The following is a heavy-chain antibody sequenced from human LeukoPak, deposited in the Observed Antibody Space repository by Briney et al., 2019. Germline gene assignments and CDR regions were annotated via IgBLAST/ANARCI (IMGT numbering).Heavy chain of an antibody. CDR1: GFTFSSYA. CDR2: ISYDGSNK. CDR3: ARTYYSNYPYYYYMDV. D-gene: IGHD4-11*01. V-gene: IGHV3-30*14. J-gene: IGHJ6*03. Sequence: PGGSLRLSCAASGFTFSSYAMHWVRQAPGKGLEWVTVISYDGSNKYYADSVKGRFTISRDNSKNTLYLQMNSLRPEDTAMYYCARTYYSNYPYYYYMDVWGKGTTVTVSS.